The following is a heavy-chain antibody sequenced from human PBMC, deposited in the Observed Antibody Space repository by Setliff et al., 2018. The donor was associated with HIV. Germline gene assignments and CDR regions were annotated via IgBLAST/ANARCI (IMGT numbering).Heavy chain of an antibody. V-gene: IGHV1-69*13. Sequence: RASVKVSCKASARIFSNYPISWVRQAPGRGLEWMGGIIPVFRTPDYAQRFQDRLTITADESADTVYMELKSLRHEDTAAYFCARDRHYGGLPWYFETWGPGTLVTVSS. D-gene: IGHD4-17*01. CDR2: IIPVFRTP. J-gene: IGHJ4*02. CDR3: ARDRHYGGLPWYFET. CDR1: ARIFSNYP.